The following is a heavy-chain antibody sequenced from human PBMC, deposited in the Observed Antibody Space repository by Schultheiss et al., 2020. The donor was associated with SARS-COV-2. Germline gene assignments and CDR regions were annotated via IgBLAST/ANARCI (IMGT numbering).Heavy chain of an antibody. CDR2: IFSNDEK. V-gene: IGHV2-5*01. J-gene: IGHJ6*02. Sequence: SGPTLVKPTQTLTLTCTFSGFSLSTSGVGVGWIRQPPGKALEWLAHIFSNDEKSYNISLESRLTISKDTSKSQVVLTMTNMDPVDTATYYCAHWPYYYGMDVWGQGTTVTVSS. CDR3: AHWPYYYGMDV. CDR1: GFSLSTSGVG.